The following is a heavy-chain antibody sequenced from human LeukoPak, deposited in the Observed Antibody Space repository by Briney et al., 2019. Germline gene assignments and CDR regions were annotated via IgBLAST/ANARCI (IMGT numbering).Heavy chain of an antibody. Sequence: GGSLRLSCAASGFTFSSYWMSWVRQAPGKGLEWVSSLNSDGSDIYYADSVKGRFTISRDNAKNSLYLQMNSLTAEDTAVYYCTSGFWGQGTLVTVSS. V-gene: IGHV3-21*01. CDR1: GFTFSSYW. J-gene: IGHJ4*02. CDR2: LNSDGSDI. D-gene: IGHD5-12*01. CDR3: TSGF.